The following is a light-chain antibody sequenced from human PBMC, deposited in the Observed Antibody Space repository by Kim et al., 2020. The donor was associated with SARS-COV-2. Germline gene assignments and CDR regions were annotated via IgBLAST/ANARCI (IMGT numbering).Light chain of an antibody. CDR3: QHYSGYST. Sequence: LSAAVRGRVTITCRASQSINNSLAWYQQIPGKAPKLLIHKASSLETGVPSRFRGGGSGTEFTLTITSLQPEDFATYYCQHYSGYSTFGQGTKVEI. CDR2: KAS. V-gene: IGKV1-5*03. CDR1: QSINNS. J-gene: IGKJ1*01.